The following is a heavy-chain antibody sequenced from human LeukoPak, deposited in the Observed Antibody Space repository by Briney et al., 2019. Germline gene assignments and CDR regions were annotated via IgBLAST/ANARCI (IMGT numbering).Heavy chain of an antibody. CDR1: GFTFSSYA. CDR2: ISGSGGST. CDR3: AKDHGYGDYWPDFDY. J-gene: IGHJ4*02. V-gene: IGHV3-23*01. Sequence: GGSLRLSCAASGFTFSSYAMSWVRQAPGKGPEWVSAISGSGGSTYYADSVKGRFTISRDNSKNTLYLQMNSLRAEDTAVYYCAKDHGYGDYWPDFDYWGQGTLVTVSS. D-gene: IGHD4-17*01.